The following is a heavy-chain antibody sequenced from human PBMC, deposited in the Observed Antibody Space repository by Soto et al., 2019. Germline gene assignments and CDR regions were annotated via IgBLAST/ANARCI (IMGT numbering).Heavy chain of an antibody. CDR3: ARDSAPSYYYDSSGSQGAFDY. J-gene: IGHJ4*02. CDR2: ISYDGSNK. Sequence: GGSLRLSCAASGFTFSSYAMHWVRQAPGKGLEWVAVISYDGSNKYYADSVKGRLTISRDNSKNTLYLQMNSLRAEDTAVYYCARDSAPSYYYDSSGSQGAFDYWGQGTLVTVSS. D-gene: IGHD3-22*01. CDR1: GFTFSSYA. V-gene: IGHV3-30-3*01.